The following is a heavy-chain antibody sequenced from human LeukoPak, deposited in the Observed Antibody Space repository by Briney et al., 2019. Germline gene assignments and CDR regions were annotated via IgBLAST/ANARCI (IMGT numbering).Heavy chain of an antibody. V-gene: IGHV3-30*18. Sequence: GSSLRLSCAASGFNFSSYGIHWVRQAPGKGVEWGALISYDGGKKYYADSVKVRFTISRDNSKNTFYLQMNSLIPHDTAVYYCAKGRQQWWTFDALDIWGQGTMVTVSS. CDR2: ISYDGGKK. CDR1: GFNFSSYG. D-gene: IGHD5-18*01. J-gene: IGHJ3*02. CDR3: AKGRQQWWTFDALDI.